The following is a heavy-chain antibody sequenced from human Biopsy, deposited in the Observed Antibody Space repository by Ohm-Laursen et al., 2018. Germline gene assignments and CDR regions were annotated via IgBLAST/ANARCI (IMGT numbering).Heavy chain of an antibody. J-gene: IGHJ5*02. CDR2: VYNGGIT. Sequence: SDTLSLTCIVSGGSIISYYWTWIRQPPGKGLEWIGHVYNGGITNYNPSLKSRVTISKDTSKNQFSLQVNSVTAADTAVYYCARTPRDSFWSGSYKRGLWFDPWGQGTLVIVSS. CDR3: ARTPRDSFWSGSYKRGLWFDP. V-gene: IGHV4-59*07. CDR1: GGSIISYY. D-gene: IGHD3-3*01.